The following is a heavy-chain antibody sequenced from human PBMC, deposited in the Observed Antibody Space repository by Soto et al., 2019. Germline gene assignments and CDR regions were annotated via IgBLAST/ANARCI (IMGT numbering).Heavy chain of an antibody. V-gene: IGHV3-9*01. D-gene: IGHD4-17*01. Sequence: GGSLRLSCAASGFTFDDYAMHWVRQAPGKGLEWVSGISWNSGSIGYADSVKGRFTISRDNAKNSLYLQMNSLRAEDTALYYCAKNYYGDYTPYYYDYWGQGTLVTVSS. CDR1: GFTFDDYA. CDR3: AKNYYGDYTPYYYDY. J-gene: IGHJ4*02. CDR2: ISWNSGSI.